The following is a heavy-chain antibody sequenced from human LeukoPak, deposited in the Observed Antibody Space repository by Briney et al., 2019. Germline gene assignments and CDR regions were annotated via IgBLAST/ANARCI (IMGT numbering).Heavy chain of an antibody. CDR2: ITRSSSAR. CDR3: ATQWELHPAF. V-gene: IGHV3-48*01. CDR1: GSTFSSYS. D-gene: IGHD1-26*01. Sequence: GGSLRLSCAASGSTFSSYSMNWVRQAPGKGLEWVSYITRSSSARYYADAVKGRFTISRDNAKNSLYLQMNSLRAEDTAVYYCATQWELHPAFWGQGTLVTVSS. J-gene: IGHJ4*02.